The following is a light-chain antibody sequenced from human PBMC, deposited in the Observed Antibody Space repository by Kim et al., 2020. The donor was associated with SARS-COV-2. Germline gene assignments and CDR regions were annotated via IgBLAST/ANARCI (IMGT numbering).Light chain of an antibody. CDR1: SGSIATSY. J-gene: IGLJ2*01. Sequence: NFMLTQPHSVSESPGRTVTISCTRSSGSIATSYVQWYQQRPASAPTTAIYENNQRPSGVPDRFSGSIDSSSNSASLTISGLKTEDEAGYYCQSYDSTTVVFGGGTQLTVL. V-gene: IGLV6-57*03. CDR3: QSYDSTTVV. CDR2: ENN.